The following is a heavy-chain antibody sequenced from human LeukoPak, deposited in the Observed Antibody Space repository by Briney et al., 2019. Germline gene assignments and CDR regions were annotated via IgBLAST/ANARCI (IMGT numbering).Heavy chain of an antibody. CDR1: GGTFSSYA. J-gene: IGHJ4*02. V-gene: IGHV1-69*13. D-gene: IGHD2-2*01. CDR2: IIPIFGTA. CDR3: ARAVGVVVPAAPFDY. Sequence: SVKVSCKASGGTFSSYAISWVRQAPGQGLEWMGGIIPIFGTANYAQKFQGRVTITADESTSTAYMELSSLRSEDTAVYYCARAVGVVVPAAPFDYWGQGTLVAVSS.